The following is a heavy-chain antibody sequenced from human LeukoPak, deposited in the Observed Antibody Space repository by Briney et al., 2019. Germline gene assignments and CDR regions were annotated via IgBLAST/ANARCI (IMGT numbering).Heavy chain of an antibody. J-gene: IGHJ3*02. CDR2: IYSGGST. CDR1: GFTVSSNY. Sequence: GGSLRLSCAASGFTVSSNYMSWVRQAPGKGLERVSVIYSGGSTYYTDSVKGRFTISRDNSKNTLYLQMNSLRAEDTAVYYCARDRTTPVHAFDIWGQGTMVTVSS. D-gene: IGHD1/OR15-1a*01. V-gene: IGHV3-53*01. CDR3: ARDRTTPVHAFDI.